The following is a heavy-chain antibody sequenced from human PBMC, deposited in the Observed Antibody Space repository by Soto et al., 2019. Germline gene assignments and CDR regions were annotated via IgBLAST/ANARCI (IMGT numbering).Heavy chain of an antibody. Sequence: EVQLVESGGGLVQPGRSLRLSCVASGFIADDYAMHWVRQAPGKGLEWVSGISSNSATINYADSVKGRFTITRDNAKNSLFLQMNSLRPEDTAFYYCVKDMKWGGMTTIHYFDSWGQGTLVTVSS. CDR3: VKDMKWGGMTTIHYFDS. CDR1: GFIADDYA. CDR2: ISSNSATI. J-gene: IGHJ4*02. V-gene: IGHV3-9*02. D-gene: IGHD4-17*01.